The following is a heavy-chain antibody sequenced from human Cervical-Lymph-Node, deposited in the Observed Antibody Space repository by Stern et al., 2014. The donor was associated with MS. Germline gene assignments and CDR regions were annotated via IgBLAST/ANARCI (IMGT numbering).Heavy chain of an antibody. Sequence: VQLEESGAEVKKHGASVKVSCKASGYTFTSYDINWVRQATGQGLEWMGWMNPNSGNTGYAQKFQGRVTMTRNTSISTAYMELSSLRSEDTAVYYCARGTHYYGSGVSDYYYYGMDVWGQGTTVTVSS. D-gene: IGHD3-10*01. CDR2: MNPNSGNT. CDR1: GYTFTSYD. CDR3: ARGTHYYGSGVSDYYYYGMDV. J-gene: IGHJ6*02. V-gene: IGHV1-8*01.